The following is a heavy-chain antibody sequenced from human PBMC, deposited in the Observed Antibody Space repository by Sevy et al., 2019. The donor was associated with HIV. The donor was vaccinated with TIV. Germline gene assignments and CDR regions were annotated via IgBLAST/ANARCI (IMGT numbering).Heavy chain of an antibody. J-gene: IGHJ4*02. V-gene: IGHV3-53*01. Sequence: GGSLRLSCTVSGVTVSSNFISWVRQAPWKGLEWVSVIWLTGATYYADSVKGRFTISRDNSKNTVYLDMSSLRADDTAVYFCARGKHVSDYYGSFDYWGQGTLVTVSS. CDR3: ARGKHVSDYYGSFDY. CDR2: IWLTGAT. D-gene: IGHD3-3*01. CDR1: GVTVSSNF.